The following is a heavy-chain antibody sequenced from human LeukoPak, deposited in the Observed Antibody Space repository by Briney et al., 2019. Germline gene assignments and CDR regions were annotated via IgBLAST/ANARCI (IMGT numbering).Heavy chain of an antibody. Sequence: ASVKVSCKASGYTFTSYDIYWVRQATGQGLEWMGWMNPNSGNTGYAQKFQGRVTMTRNTSITTAYMELSSLRSEDTAVYYCARGRMKGSLVYMDVWGKGTTVTVSS. V-gene: IGHV1-8*01. CDR2: MNPNSGNT. CDR1: GYTFTSYD. D-gene: IGHD2-15*01. CDR3: ARGRMKGSLVYMDV. J-gene: IGHJ6*03.